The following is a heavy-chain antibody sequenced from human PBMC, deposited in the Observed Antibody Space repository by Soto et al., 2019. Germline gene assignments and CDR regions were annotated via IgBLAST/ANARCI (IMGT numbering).Heavy chain of an antibody. D-gene: IGHD6-25*01. CDR3: ARIGGYHGPLDY. CDR2: TYHRGST. Sequence: LSLTCSVSGVSISSYFWSWIRQAPGRGLEWIGYTYHRGSTNYSPSLRSRVAISLDTSENQFSLKVNSVTAADTAMYYCARIGGYHGPLDYWGQGTPVTVSS. V-gene: IGHV4-59*01. J-gene: IGHJ4*02. CDR1: GVSISSYF.